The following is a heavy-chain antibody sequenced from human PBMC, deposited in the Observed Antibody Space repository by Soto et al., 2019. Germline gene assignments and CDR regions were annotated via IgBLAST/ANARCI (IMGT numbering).Heavy chain of an antibody. J-gene: IGHJ4*02. D-gene: IGHD5-12*01. CDR2: ISYDGSNE. CDR3: TNGGYSGTYFNY. CDR1: GLTFSNYG. V-gene: IGHV3-30*18. Sequence: GGSLRLSCAASGLTFSNYGMHWVRQAPGKGLEWVAHISYDGSNEHYADSVKGRFTISRDNAKNSLCLQMNSLRAEDTAVYYCTNGGYSGTYFNYWGQGTLVTVSS.